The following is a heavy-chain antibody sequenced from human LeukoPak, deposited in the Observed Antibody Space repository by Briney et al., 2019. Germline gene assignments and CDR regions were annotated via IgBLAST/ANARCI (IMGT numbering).Heavy chain of an antibody. CDR1: GGSISSYY. V-gene: IGHV4-59*01. CDR3: ARSSSLSGWYGLDAFDI. J-gene: IGHJ3*02. CDR2: IYYSGST. D-gene: IGHD6-19*01. Sequence: SETLSLTCTVSGGSISSYYWSWIRQPPEKGLEWIGYIYYSGSTNYNPSLKSRVTISVDTSKNQFSLKLSSVTAADTAVYYCARSSSLSGWYGLDAFDIWGQGTMVTVSS.